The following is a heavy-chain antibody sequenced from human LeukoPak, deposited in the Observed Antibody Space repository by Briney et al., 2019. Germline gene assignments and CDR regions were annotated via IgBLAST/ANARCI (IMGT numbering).Heavy chain of an antibody. CDR3: ARGRYYGSGSYYNAPDY. CDR1: GYTFTSYG. CDR2: ISAYNGNT. J-gene: IGHJ4*02. Sequence: GASVKVSCKASGYTFTSYGISWVRQAPGQGLEWMGWISAYNGNTNYAQKLQGRVTMTRNTSISTAYMELSSLRSEDTAVYYCARGRYYGSGSYYNAPDYWGQGTLVTVSS. V-gene: IGHV1-18*01. D-gene: IGHD3-10*01.